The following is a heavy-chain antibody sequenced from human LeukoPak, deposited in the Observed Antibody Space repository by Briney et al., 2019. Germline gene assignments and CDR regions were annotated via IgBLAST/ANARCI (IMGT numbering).Heavy chain of an antibody. CDR1: GVSISSSNSY. D-gene: IGHD3-10*01. J-gene: IGHJ6*03. CDR3: ARPPRRNGSGSYYRHYYYYYYMDV. V-gene: IGHV4-39*01. Sequence: PSETLSLTCTVSGVSISSSNSYWGWIRQPPGKGLEWIGSIYYSGNTYYNASLKSQVSISIDTSKNQFSLRLTSVTAADTAVYYCARPPRRNGSGSYYRHYYYYYYMDVWGKGTTVTISS. CDR2: IYYSGNT.